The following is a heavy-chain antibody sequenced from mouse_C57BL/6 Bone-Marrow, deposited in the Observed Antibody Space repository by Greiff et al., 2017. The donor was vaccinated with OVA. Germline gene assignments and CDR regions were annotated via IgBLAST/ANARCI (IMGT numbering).Heavy chain of an antibody. V-gene: IGHV2-2*01. CDR3: ASYDGSSYWYFDV. CDR1: GFSLTSYG. CDR2: IWSGGST. D-gene: IGHD1-1*01. J-gene: IGHJ1*03. Sequence: QVQLKESGPGLVQPSQSLSITCTVSGFSLTSYGVHWVRQSPGKGLEWLGVIWSGGSTDYNAALISRLSTSKGNYKGQVFCKMNRRQADDTAVYYCASYDGSSYWYFDVWGTGTTVTVSS.